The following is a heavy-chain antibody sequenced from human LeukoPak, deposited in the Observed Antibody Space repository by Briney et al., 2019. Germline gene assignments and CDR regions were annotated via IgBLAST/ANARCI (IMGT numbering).Heavy chain of an antibody. J-gene: IGHJ4*02. V-gene: IGHV3-9*01. CDR2: ISWNSGSI. D-gene: IGHD3-3*01. Sequence: GRSLRLSCAASGFTFDDHAMHWVRQAPGKGLEWVSGISWNSGSIGYADSVKGRFTISRDNAKNSLYLQMNSLRAEDTALYYCAKDIGITIFGEIDYWGQGTLVTVSS. CDR3: AKDIGITIFGEIDY. CDR1: GFTFDDHA.